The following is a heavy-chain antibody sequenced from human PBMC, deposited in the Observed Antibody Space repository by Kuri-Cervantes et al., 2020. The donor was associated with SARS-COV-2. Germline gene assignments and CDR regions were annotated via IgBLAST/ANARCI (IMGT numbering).Heavy chain of an antibody. CDR2: IYTSGST. J-gene: IGHJ4*02. CDR1: GGSFSGYY. V-gene: IGHV4-4*09. Sequence: SQTLSLTCAVYGGSFSGYYWSWIRQPAGKGLEWIGYIYTSGSTNYNPSLKSRVTISVDTSKNQFSLKLSSVTAADTAVYYCAREEAAAGTGFDYWGQGTLVTVSS. CDR3: AREEAAAGTGFDY. D-gene: IGHD6-13*01.